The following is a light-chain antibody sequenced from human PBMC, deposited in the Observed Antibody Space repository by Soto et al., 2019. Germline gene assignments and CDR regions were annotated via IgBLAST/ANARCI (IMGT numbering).Light chain of an antibody. CDR1: QSLLHSNGYNY. Sequence: DIVMTQSPLSLPVTPGEPASISCRSSQSLLHSNGYNYLDWYLQKPGQSPQLLIFLGSNRASGGPDRFSGSGSGTDFTLKISRVEAEDVGVYYCMQALQTPQYTFGQGTKLEIK. V-gene: IGKV2-28*01. CDR3: MQALQTPQYT. J-gene: IGKJ2*01. CDR2: LGS.